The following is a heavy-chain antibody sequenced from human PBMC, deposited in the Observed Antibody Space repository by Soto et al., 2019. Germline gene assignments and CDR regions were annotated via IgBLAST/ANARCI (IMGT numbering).Heavy chain of an antibody. J-gene: IGHJ4*02. CDR1: GGSISSGGYY. D-gene: IGHD5-12*01. CDR2: IYYSGST. CDR3: ARNIVATSRPAFDY. Sequence: QVQLQESGPGLVKPSQTLSLTCTVSGGSISSGGYYWSWIRQHPGKGLEWVGYIYYSGSTYYNPSLKSRVTISGDTSKNQCSRKLSSVTAADTAVYYCARNIVATSRPAFDYWGQGTLVTVSS. V-gene: IGHV4-31*03.